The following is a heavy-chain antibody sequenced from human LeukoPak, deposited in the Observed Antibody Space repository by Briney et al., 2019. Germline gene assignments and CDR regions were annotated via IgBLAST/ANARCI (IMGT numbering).Heavy chain of an antibody. J-gene: IGHJ3*02. Sequence: GGSLRLSCAASGFTFSSYGMHWVRQAPGKGLEWVAFIRYDGSNKYYADSVKGRFTISRDNFKNTLYLQMNSLRAEDTAVYYCARDHHRRLYDSQARDTFDIWGQGTMVTVSS. CDR3: ARDHHRRLYDSQARDTFDI. CDR1: GFTFSSYG. D-gene: IGHD3-22*01. CDR2: IRYDGSNK. V-gene: IGHV3-30*02.